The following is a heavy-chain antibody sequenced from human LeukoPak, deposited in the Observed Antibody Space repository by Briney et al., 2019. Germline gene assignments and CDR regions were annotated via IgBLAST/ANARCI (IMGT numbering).Heavy chain of an antibody. J-gene: IGHJ2*01. CDR2: INPNSGGT. V-gene: IGHV1-2*02. CDR1: GYTFTGYY. CDR3: ARGPYVPFPNWYFDL. Sequence: AASVKVSCKASGYTFTGYYMHWVRQAPGQGLEWMGWINPNSGGTHYAPKFQGRVTMTRDTSISTAYMELSRLRSDDTAVYYCARGPYVPFPNWYFDLWGRGTLVTVSS. D-gene: IGHD3-10*02.